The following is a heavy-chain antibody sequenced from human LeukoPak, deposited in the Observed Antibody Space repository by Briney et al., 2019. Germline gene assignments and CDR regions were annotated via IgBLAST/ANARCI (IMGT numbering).Heavy chain of an antibody. D-gene: IGHD3-22*01. CDR3: ARENSRYYYDSSVRLVPRTTRGAFDI. CDR2: IYYSGST. V-gene: IGHV4-39*07. Sequence: KTSETLSLTCTVSGGSISSSSYYWGWIRQPPGKGLEWIGSIYYSGSTYYNPSLKSRVTISVDTSKNQFSLKLSSVTAADTAVYYCARENSRYYYDSSVRLVPRTTRGAFDIWGQGTMVTVSS. CDR1: GGSISSSSYY. J-gene: IGHJ3*02.